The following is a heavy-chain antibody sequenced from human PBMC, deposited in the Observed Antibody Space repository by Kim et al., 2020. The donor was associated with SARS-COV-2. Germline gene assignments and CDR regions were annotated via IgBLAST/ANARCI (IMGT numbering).Heavy chain of an antibody. Sequence: GGSLRLSCAASGLAFSSYWMFWVRQPPGQGLLWVSHIKGDGSATVYADSVKGRFTVSRDNAKNTLYLQLSTLRAEDTAVYYCAKGNNWSFDYWGPGTLGT. CDR3: AKGNNWSFDY. J-gene: IGHJ4*02. CDR1: GLAFSSYW. V-gene: IGHV3-74*01. CDR2: IKGDGSAT. D-gene: IGHD1-1*01.